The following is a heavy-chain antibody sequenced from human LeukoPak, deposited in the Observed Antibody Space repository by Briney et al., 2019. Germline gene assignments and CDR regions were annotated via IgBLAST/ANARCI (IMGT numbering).Heavy chain of an antibody. CDR2: ISTTSDYI. D-gene: IGHD3-22*01. J-gene: IGHJ4*02. CDR1: GFTFSSYN. V-gene: IGHV3-21*01. Sequence: GGSLRLSCAASGFTFSSYNMNWVRQAPGKGLEWVSSISTTSDYIYYADSLKGRFTISRDNAKNSLYLQMNSLRAEDTAVYYCAKSYYDSSGYRGDFDYWGQGTLVTVSS. CDR3: AKSYYDSSGYRGDFDY.